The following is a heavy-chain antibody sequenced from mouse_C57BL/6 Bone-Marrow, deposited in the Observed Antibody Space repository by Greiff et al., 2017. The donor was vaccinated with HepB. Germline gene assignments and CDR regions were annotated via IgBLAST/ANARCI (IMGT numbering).Heavy chain of an antibody. CDR2: IDPENGDT. V-gene: IGHV14-4*01. CDR3: TLTTLYYGNLDY. D-gene: IGHD2-1*01. J-gene: IGHJ2*01. CDR1: GFNIKDDY. Sequence: EVQLKESGAELVRPGASVKLSCTASGFNIKDDYMHWVKQRPEQGLEWIGWIDPENGDTEYASKFQGKATITADTSSNTAYLQLSSLTSEDTAVYYCTLTTLYYGNLDYWGQGTTLTVSS.